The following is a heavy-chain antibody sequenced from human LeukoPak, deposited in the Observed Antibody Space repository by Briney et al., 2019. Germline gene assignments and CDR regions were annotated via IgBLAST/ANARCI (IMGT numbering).Heavy chain of an antibody. CDR2: MNPNSGNT. J-gene: IGHJ4*02. Sequence: ASVKVSCKASGYTFTSYDINWVRQATGQGLEWMGWMNPNSGNTGYAQKFQGRVTMTRNTSISTAYMELSSLRSDDTAVYYCATAYDFWSGPSFWGAPRYYFDYWGQGTLVTVSS. CDR1: GYTFTSYD. D-gene: IGHD3-3*01. V-gene: IGHV1-8*01. CDR3: ATAYDFWSGPSFWGAPRYYFDY.